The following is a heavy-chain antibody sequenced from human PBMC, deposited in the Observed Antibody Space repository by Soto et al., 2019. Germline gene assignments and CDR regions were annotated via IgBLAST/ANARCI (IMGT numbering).Heavy chain of an antibody. J-gene: IGHJ4*02. D-gene: IGHD1-26*01. CDR3: ARAHSGSYRTYFDY. Sequence: GGSLRLSCAASGFTFSSSYDMHWVRQAPGKGLNWVAIISYDGSHEYYADSVRGRFTISRDNPRNTLYLEMNSLRAEDTAVYYCARAHSGSYRTYFDYWGQGSLVTVSS. CDR2: ISYDGSHE. V-gene: IGHV3-30-3*01. CDR1: GFTFSSSYD.